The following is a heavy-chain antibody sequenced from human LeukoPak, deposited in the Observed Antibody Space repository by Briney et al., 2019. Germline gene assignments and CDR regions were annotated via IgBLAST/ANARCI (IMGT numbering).Heavy chain of an antibody. J-gene: IGHJ4*02. CDR1: GFTFSNYW. CDR2: INVDVSST. Sequence: PGRSLRLSCAASGFTFSNYWMHWVRQAPGKGLVWVSRINVDVSSTNYADSVKDRFNISRDNAKNTLYLQMNSLRAEDTAVYYCAREITTNGGRYFDHWGQGTLVTVSS. CDR3: AREITTNGGRYFDH. D-gene: IGHD7-27*01. V-gene: IGHV3-74*01.